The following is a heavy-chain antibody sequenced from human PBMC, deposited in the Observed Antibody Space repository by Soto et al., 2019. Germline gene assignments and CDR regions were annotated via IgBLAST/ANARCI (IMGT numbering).Heavy chain of an antibody. D-gene: IGHD3-10*01. CDR1: GYSFTSHG. J-gene: IGHJ6*03. CDR3: ARMVRGSNIDYYHYMAV. CDR2: ISGNSGDT. V-gene: IGHV1-18*01. Sequence: GASVKLSCKASGYSFTSHGISWVRQAPGQGLEWMGWISGNSGDTNYAQKLQGRVTVTTDTSTSTAYMELRSLRSEDTAVYYCARMVRGSNIDYYHYMAVWGKETTVIVSS.